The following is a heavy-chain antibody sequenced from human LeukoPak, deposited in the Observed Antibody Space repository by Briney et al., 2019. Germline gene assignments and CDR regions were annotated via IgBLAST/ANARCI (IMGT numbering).Heavy chain of an antibody. CDR2: INHSGIT. CDR1: GESYRGYS. D-gene: IGHD4-23*01. CDR3: ARLGPGNSEVDY. Sequence: PSETLSLTCAVYGESYRGYSWTWTRPPPGRGLEGIGEINHSGITNYNPSLKSRVTISVDTSKNQFSLKLSSVTAADTAVYYCARLGPGNSEVDYWGQGTLVTVSS. V-gene: IGHV4-34*01. J-gene: IGHJ4*02.